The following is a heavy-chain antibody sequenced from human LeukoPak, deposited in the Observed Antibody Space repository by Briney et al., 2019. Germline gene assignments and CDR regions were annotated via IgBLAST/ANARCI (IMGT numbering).Heavy chain of an antibody. CDR2: IYYSGST. Sequence: SETLSLTCTVSGGSISSYYWSWIRQPPGKGLEWIGYIYYSGSTNYNPSLKSRVTISVDTSKNQFSLKLSSVTAADTAVYYCARHWVTKDPVYYFDYWGQGTLVTVSS. D-gene: IGHD2-8*01. J-gene: IGHJ4*02. CDR3: ARHWVTKDPVYYFDY. CDR1: GGSISSYY. V-gene: IGHV4-59*08.